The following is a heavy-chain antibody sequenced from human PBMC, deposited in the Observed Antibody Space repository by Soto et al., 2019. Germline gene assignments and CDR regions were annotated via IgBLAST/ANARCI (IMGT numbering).Heavy chain of an antibody. Sequence: PSETLSLTCAVSGGSISSGNWWSWVRQPPGKGLEWIGEIYHSGSTNYNPSLKSRVTISVDKSKNQFSLKLSSVTAADTAVYYCARERAAYYDFWSGSEHYYYYYGMDVWGQGTTVTVSS. D-gene: IGHD3-3*01. J-gene: IGHJ6*02. CDR2: IYHSGST. V-gene: IGHV4-4*02. CDR1: GGSISSGNW. CDR3: ARERAAYYDFWSGSEHYYYYYGMDV.